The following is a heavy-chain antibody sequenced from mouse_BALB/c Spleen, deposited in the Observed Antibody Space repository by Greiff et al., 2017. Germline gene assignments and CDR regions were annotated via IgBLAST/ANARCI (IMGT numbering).Heavy chain of an antibody. D-gene: IGHD4-1*01. J-gene: IGHJ2*01. V-gene: IGHV5-9*03. Sequence: EVKLMESGGGLVKPGGSLKLSCAASGFTFSSYTMSWVRQTPEKRLEWVATISSGGGNTYYPDSVKGRFTISRDNAKNNLYLQMSSLRSEDTALYYCARDGTSYFDYWGQGTTLTVSS. CDR1: GFTFSSYT. CDR3: ARDGTSYFDY. CDR2: ISSGGGNT.